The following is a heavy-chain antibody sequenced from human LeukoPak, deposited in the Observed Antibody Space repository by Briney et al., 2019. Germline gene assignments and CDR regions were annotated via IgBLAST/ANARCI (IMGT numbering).Heavy chain of an antibody. Sequence: SETLSLTCSVSNGSISSSGYYWGWIRQPPGTDLEWIGSIYYSGSTYYNPSLKSRVTISVDTSMNQFSLKLTSVTAADTAVYYCARTSSSGWYDFDYWGQGTLVTVSS. D-gene: IGHD6-19*01. J-gene: IGHJ4*02. V-gene: IGHV4-39*01. CDR3: ARTSSSGWYDFDY. CDR1: NGSISSSGYY. CDR2: IYYSGST.